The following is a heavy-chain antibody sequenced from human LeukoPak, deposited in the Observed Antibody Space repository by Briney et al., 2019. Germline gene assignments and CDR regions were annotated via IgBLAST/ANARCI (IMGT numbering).Heavy chain of an antibody. V-gene: IGHV4-34*01. J-gene: IGHJ4*02. D-gene: IGHD6-13*01. CDR2: INHSGST. CDR1: GGSFSGYY. CDR3: ARAGIAAAGTTGEIDY. Sequence: SETLSLTCAVYGGSFSGYYWSWIRQPPGKGLEWIGEINHSGSTNYNPSLKSRVTISVDTSKNQFSLKLSSVTAADTAVYYCARAGIAAAGTTGEIDYWGQGTLVTVSS.